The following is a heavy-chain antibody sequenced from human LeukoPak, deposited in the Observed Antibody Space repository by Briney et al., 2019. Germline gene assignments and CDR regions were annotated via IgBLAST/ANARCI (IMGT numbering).Heavy chain of an antibody. CDR1: GFIFSSYG. CDR2: IQFDESET. Sequence: PGGSLRLSCTASGFIFSSYGMHWVRQAPGKRLEWVAFIQFDESETHYGDSVKGRSSISRDISKNTLYLQMNSLRAEDTALYYCARVRVAYGSGSYFNSFFEYWGQGTLVTVSS. D-gene: IGHD3-10*01. CDR3: ARVRVAYGSGSYFNSFFEY. J-gene: IGHJ4*02. V-gene: IGHV3-30*02.